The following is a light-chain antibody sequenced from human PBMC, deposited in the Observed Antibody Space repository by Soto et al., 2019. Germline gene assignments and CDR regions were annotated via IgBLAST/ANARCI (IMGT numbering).Light chain of an antibody. CDR3: QQTNSFRT. CDR2: EAS. V-gene: IGKV1-12*01. Sequence: DIQMTQSPSSVSASVGDRVTITCRTRQGISTWLAWYQQKPGKAPKLLIYEASTLQSGVPSRFSGSGSATDFTLTISSLQPEDFATYFCQQTNSFRTFGQGTKLEIK. CDR1: QGISTW. J-gene: IGKJ2*01.